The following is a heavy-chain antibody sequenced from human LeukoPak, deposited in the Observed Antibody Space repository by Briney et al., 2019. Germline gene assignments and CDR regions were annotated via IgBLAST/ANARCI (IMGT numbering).Heavy chain of an antibody. D-gene: IGHD6-19*01. V-gene: IGHV4-59*01. CDR2: IYYSGTT. Sequence: PSETLSLTCTVSGASISSSYWSWIRQPPGKGLEWIGYIYYSGTTKYNPSLRSRVPISIDTSKNQFSLKVNSVTAADTAVYYCARGQPQRYNSDWYVNWFDPWGQGTLVSVSS. CDR1: GASISSSY. J-gene: IGHJ5*02. CDR3: ARGQPQRYNSDWYVNWFDP.